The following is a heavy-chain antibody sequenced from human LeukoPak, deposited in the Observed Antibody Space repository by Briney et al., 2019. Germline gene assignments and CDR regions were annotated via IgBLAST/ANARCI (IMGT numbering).Heavy chain of an antibody. CDR3: ARESFYYDSSGYYWDDY. D-gene: IGHD3-22*01. Sequence: SETLSLTCTVSGGSVSSGSYYWSWIRQPPGKGLEWIWYIYYSGSTNYNPSLKSRVTISVDTSKNQFSLKLSSVTAADTAVYYCARESFYYDSSGYYWDDYWGQGTLVTVSS. V-gene: IGHV4-61*01. CDR1: GGSVSSGSYY. J-gene: IGHJ4*02. CDR2: IYYSGST.